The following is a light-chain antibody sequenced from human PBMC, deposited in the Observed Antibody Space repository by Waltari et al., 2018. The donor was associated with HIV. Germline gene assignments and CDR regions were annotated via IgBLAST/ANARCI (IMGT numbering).Light chain of an antibody. CDR3: QSFDTSNQWI. CDR1: SGSIASNY. Sequence: NFMLTQPPSVSESPGKTVTISCTRSSGSIASNYVQWYQQRPGRAPTHLIYEDDQRPSGVPDRFSGSIDTSSNSASLTISGLKTEDEADYYCQSFDTSNQWIFGGGTKLTVL. V-gene: IGLV6-57*03. CDR2: EDD. J-gene: IGLJ2*01.